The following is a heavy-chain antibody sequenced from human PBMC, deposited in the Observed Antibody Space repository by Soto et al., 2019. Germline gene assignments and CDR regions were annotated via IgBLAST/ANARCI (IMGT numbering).Heavy chain of an antibody. CDR2: ISAYNGNT. V-gene: IGHV1-18*01. J-gene: IGHJ6*02. D-gene: IGHD3-10*01. CDR1: GYTFTSYG. CDR3: ARVTTMVRGVIMPLFHYYSGMDV. Sequence: ASVKVSCKASGYTFTSYGISWVRQAPGQGLEWMGWISAYNGNTNYAQKLQGRVTMTTDTSTSTAYMELRSLRSDDTAVYYCARVTTMVRGVIMPLFHYYSGMDVWGQGTTVTVSS.